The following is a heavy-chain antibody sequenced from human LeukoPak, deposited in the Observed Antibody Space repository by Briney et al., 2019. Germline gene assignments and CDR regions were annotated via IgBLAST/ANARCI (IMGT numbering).Heavy chain of an antibody. J-gene: IGHJ5*02. CDR2: IKQDGSEK. CDR1: GFTFSSYW. D-gene: IGHD2-2*01. V-gene: IGHV3-7*01. CDR3: ARDDCSSISCYHNRFDP. Sequence: GGSLRLSCAASGFTFSSYWMSWVCQAPGKGLEWVANIKQDGSEKYYVDSVKGRFTISRDNAKNSLYLQMNSLRAEDTAVYYCARDDCSSISCYHNRFDPWGQGTLVTVSS.